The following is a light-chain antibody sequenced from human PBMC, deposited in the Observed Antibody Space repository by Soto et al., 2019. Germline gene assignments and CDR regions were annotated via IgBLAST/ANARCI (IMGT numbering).Light chain of an antibody. V-gene: IGKV1-5*03. CDR1: QTISSW. CDR2: KAS. J-gene: IGKJ1*01. CDR3: QHDNSYAEA. Sequence: DIQMTQSPSTLSGSVGDRVTITCRASQTISSWLAWYQQKPGKAPKLLIYKASTLKSGVPSRFSGSGSGTEFTLTIRRLQPDDFATYYCQHDNSYAEAFGQGTKVELK.